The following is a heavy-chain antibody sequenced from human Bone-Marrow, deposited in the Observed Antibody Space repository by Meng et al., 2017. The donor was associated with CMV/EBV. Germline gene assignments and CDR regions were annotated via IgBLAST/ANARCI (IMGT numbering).Heavy chain of an antibody. CDR3: ARVDAITMVRGVPDY. CDR2: IYYSGST. CDR1: GRSISSSSYY. Sequence: SESLSLTCTLSGRSISSSSYYWGWIRQPPGKGLEWIGSIYYSGSTYYNPSLKTRVTISVDTSKNQFSLKLSSVTAADMAVYYCARVDAITMVRGVPDYWGQGTLVTVSS. J-gene: IGHJ4*02. D-gene: IGHD3-10*01. V-gene: IGHV4-39*07.